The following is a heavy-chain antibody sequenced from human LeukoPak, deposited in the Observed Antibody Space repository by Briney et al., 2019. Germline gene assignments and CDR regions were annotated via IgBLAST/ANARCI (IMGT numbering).Heavy chain of an antibody. CDR2: INPNSGGT. Sequence: ASVKVSCKASGYTFTGYYMHWVRQAPGQGLEWMGWINPNSGGTNYAQKFQGRVTMTRDTSISTAYMELSRLRSDDTAVYYCARVTNADGSSWRDYWGQGTLVTVSS. D-gene: IGHD6-13*01. J-gene: IGHJ4*02. CDR3: ARVTNADGSSWRDY. CDR1: GYTFTGYY. V-gene: IGHV1-2*02.